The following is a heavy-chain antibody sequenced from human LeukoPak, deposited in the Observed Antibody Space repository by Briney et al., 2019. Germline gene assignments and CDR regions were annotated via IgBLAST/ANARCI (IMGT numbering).Heavy chain of an antibody. V-gene: IGHV3-7*01. CDR2: IKQDGSEK. CDR1: GFTFSSCW. Sequence: PGGSLRLSCAASGFTFSSCWMSWVRQAPGKGLEWVANIKQDGSEKYYVDSVKGRFTISRDNAKNSLYLQMNSLRAEDTAVYYCARVGYDFWSGYYGMDVWGKGTTVTVSS. J-gene: IGHJ6*04. CDR3: ARVGYDFWSGYYGMDV. D-gene: IGHD3-3*01.